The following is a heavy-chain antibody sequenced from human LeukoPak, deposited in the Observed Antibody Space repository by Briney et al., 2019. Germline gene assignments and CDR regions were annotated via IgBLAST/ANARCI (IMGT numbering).Heavy chain of an antibody. CDR1: GYTFTDYY. V-gene: IGHV1-2*02. CDR2: INPNDGDT. CDR3: ARANFLYCSSSTCLFDY. D-gene: IGHD2-2*01. Sequence: GASVKVSCKASGYTFTDYYMHWVRQAPGQGFEWMGWINPNDGDTSYARKFQGRVTLTRDTSISTAHMEVSRLRSDDTAVYYCARANFLYCSSSTCLFDYWGQGTLVTVSS. J-gene: IGHJ4*02.